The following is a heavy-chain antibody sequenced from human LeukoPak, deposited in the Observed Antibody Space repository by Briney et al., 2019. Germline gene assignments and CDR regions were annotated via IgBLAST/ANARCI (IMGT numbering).Heavy chain of an antibody. CDR3: ARALSNYYGSGSYFDY. J-gene: IGHJ4*02. V-gene: IGHV1-69*06. CDR1: GGTFSSYA. CDR2: IIPIFGTA. Sequence: AASVKVSCKASGGTFSSYAISWVRQATGQGLEWMGGIIPIFGTANYAQKFQGRVTITADKSTSTAYMELSSLRSEDTAVYYCARALSNYYGSGSYFDYWGQGTLVTVSS. D-gene: IGHD3-10*01.